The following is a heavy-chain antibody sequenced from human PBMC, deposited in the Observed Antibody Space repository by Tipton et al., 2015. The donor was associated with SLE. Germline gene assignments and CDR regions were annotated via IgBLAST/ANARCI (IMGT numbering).Heavy chain of an antibody. J-gene: IGHJ4*02. Sequence: TLSLTCTVSGGSISSYYWSWIRPPPGKGLEWIGYIYFSGSTHSNPSLKSRVTISVDTSKNQFSLKLSSVTAADTAVYYCARDREYGGTFDYWGQGAPVTVSS. CDR2: IYFSGST. V-gene: IGHV4-59*12. D-gene: IGHD4-23*01. CDR3: ARDREYGGTFDY. CDR1: GGSISSYY.